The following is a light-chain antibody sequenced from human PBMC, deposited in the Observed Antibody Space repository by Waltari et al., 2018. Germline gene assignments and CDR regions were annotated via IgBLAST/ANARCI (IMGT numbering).Light chain of an antibody. CDR1: RLGNKN. V-gene: IGLV3-1*01. J-gene: IGLJ3*02. CDR3: QTWDRASAV. CDR2: QHN. Sequence: SYELTQPPSVSVSPGQTARITCSGERLGNKNVSWYQQKSGQSPVLVNYQHNRRPSGIPERFSGSNSGDTATLTISGTQAMDEADFFCQTWDRASAVFGGGTKLTVL.